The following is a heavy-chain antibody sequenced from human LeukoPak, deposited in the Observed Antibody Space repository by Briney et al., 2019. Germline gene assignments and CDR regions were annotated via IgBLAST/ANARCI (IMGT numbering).Heavy chain of an antibody. Sequence: SETLSLTWSVSGRSISSYFWSWIRQPPGKGLEWIGSFYYTGNTNYNPSLKSRVTISVDTSKNQFSLKMNSVTAADTAVYYCVGVFGELSIHNWGQGTLVTVSS. CDR3: VGVFGELSIHN. CDR2: FYYTGNT. J-gene: IGHJ4*02. V-gene: IGHV4-59*01. D-gene: IGHD3-10*02. CDR1: GRSISSYF.